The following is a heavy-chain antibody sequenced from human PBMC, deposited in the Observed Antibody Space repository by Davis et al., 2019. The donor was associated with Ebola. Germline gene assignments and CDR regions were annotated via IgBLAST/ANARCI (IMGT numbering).Heavy chain of an antibody. CDR3: ARDKEWLEYHLDY. J-gene: IGHJ4*02. D-gene: IGHD6-19*01. Sequence: ASVKVSCKASGYTFTSYYIHWVRLAPGQGLEWMGIINPSGGTTNYAQKFQDRVTVTRDTSTSTVYMELSGLRSEDTAVYYCARDKEWLEYHLDYWGQGTRVTVSS. CDR1: GYTFTSYY. CDR2: INPSGGTT. V-gene: IGHV1-46*01.